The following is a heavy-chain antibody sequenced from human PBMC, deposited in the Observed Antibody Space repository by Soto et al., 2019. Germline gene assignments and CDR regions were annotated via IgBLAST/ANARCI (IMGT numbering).Heavy chain of an antibody. CDR1: GYSINSGYY. CDR2: IYHSGNT. V-gene: IGHV4-38-2*01. J-gene: IGHJ4*02. CDR3: ASLAFPGIAVAGNFDY. Sequence: SLTCAVSGYSINSGYYWGWIRQPPGKGLEWIGSIYHSGNTYYNPSLKSRVTISVDTSKNQFSLKLNSVTAADTAVYYCASLAFPGIAVAGNFDYWGQGTLVTVSS. D-gene: IGHD6-19*01.